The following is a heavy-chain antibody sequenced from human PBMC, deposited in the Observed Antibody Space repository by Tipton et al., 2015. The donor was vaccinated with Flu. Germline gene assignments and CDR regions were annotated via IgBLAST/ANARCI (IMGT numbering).Heavy chain of an antibody. V-gene: IGHV2-70*11. D-gene: IGHD3-3*01. J-gene: IGHJ6*02. CDR2: IDWDDDK. CDR1: GFSLTTTGMC. Sequence: LVKPTQTLRLTCTLSGFSLTTTGMCVNWIRQPPGKALEWLGRIDWDDDKYYTSSLKSRLIISKDASKNQVVLTMTNMDPLDTGTYFCSRELESRGFYGMDVWGQGTTVTVSS. CDR3: SRELESRGFYGMDV.